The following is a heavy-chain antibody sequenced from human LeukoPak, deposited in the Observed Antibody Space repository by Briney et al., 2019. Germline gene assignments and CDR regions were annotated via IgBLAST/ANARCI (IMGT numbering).Heavy chain of an antibody. CDR1: GGSISSNTYY. D-gene: IGHD1-26*01. J-gene: IGHJ4*02. CDR2: IYHTGST. Sequence: KPSETLSLTCTVSGGSISSNTYYWAWIRQPPGKGLEWIGSIYHTGSTYYNPSLKSRVTISVDPSKNRFSLQLRSVTAADTAMYYCASPSKWERSDLDYWGQGTLVTVSS. V-gene: IGHV4-39*01. CDR3: ASPSKWERSDLDY.